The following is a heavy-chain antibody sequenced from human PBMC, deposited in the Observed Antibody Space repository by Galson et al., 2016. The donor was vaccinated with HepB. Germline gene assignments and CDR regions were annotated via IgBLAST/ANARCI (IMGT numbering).Heavy chain of an antibody. V-gene: IGHV4-4*02. J-gene: IGHJ3*02. D-gene: IGHD3-22*01. Sequence: SETLSLTCAVSGDSISSSNWWSWVRQPPGKGLEWIAEISHSGHTNYNPSLKNRVAISQDKSKNQFSPKMNPVTAADTAMFFCARIYIYHSDINGYWAAFDMWGQGTMVIVSA. CDR1: GDSISSSNW. CDR2: ISHSGHT. CDR3: ARIYIYHSDINGYWAAFDM.